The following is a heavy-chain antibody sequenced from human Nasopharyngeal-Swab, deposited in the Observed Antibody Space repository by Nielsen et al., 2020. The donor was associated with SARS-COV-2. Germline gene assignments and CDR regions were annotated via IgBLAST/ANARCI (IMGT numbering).Heavy chain of an antibody. CDR2: IYYTGST. J-gene: IGHJ4*02. CDR3: ARVFYDSSGYYWDY. V-gene: IGHV4-31*03. Sequence: SETLSLTCTVAGASINSANSYWSWIRQHPGKDLEWIGNIYYTGSTNSNPSLKSRVTISVDASKNQFSLKLSSVVAADTAVYYCARVFYDSSGYYWDYWGQGTLVTVSS. D-gene: IGHD3-22*01. CDR1: GASINSANSY.